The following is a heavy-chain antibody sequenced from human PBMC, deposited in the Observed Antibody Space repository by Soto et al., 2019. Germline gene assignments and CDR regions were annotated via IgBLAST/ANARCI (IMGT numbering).Heavy chain of an antibody. CDR3: ARDSGYSGSYYYYYGMDV. J-gene: IGHJ6*02. V-gene: IGHV1-69*13. D-gene: IGHD1-26*01. CDR2: IIPIFGTA. CDR1: GGTFSSYA. Sequence: EASVKVSCKASGGTFSSYAISWVRQAPGQGLEWMGGIIPIFGTANYAQKFQGRVTITADESTSTAYMELSSLRSEDTAVYYCARDSGYSGSYYYYYGMDVWGQGTTVTVSS.